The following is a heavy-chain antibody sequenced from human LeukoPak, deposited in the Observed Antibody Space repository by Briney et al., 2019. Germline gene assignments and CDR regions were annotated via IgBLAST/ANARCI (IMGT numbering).Heavy chain of an antibody. CDR3: ARVLRYDFWSAYYFDY. V-gene: IGHV1-18*01. J-gene: IGHJ4*02. CDR1: GYTFNSYD. CDR2: ISTYNGNT. Sequence: ASVKVSCKASGYTFNSYDISWVRQAPGQGLEWMAWISTYNGNTNYAQKVQGRATMTTDTSTSAAYMELRSLRSDDTAVYYCARVLRYDFWSAYYFDYWGQGTLVTVSA. D-gene: IGHD3-3*01.